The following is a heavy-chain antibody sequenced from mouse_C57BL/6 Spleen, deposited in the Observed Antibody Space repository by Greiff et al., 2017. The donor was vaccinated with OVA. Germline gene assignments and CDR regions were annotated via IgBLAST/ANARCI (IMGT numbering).Heavy chain of an antibody. CDR3: ARDDDYDGFAY. CDR2: ISYDGSN. V-gene: IGHV3-6*01. CDR1: GYSITSGYY. D-gene: IGHD2-4*01. Sequence: ESGPGLVKPSQSLSLTCSVTGYSITSGYYWNWIRQFPGNKLEWMGYISYDGSNNYNPSLKNRISITRDTSKNQFFLKLKSVTTEDTATYYCARDDDYDGFAYWGQGTLVTVSA. J-gene: IGHJ3*01.